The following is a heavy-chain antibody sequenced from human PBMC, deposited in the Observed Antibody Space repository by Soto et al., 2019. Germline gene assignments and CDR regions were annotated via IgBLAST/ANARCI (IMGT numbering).Heavy chain of an antibody. D-gene: IGHD6-13*01. CDR1: GFTFSDYY. V-gene: IGHV3-11*01. CDR2: ISSSSGTI. Sequence: QVQLVESGGGLVKPGGSLRLSCAASGFTFSDYYMTWIRQAPGSGLEWVSYISSSSGTISYANSVKGRFTISRDNAKNSLYLQMTSLRAEDTAVYYCARGTYRSKTDFDYWGQGTLVTDSS. J-gene: IGHJ4*02. CDR3: ARGTYRSKTDFDY.